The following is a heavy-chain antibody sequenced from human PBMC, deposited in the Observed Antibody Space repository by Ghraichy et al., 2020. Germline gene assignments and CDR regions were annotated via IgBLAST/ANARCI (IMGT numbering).Heavy chain of an antibody. CDR2: IWYDGSNK. D-gene: IGHD3-9*01. Sequence: GGSLRLSCAASGFTFSSYGMHWVRQAPGKGLEWVAVIWYDGSNKYYADSVKGRFTISRDNSKNTLYLKMNSLRAEDTAVYYCARAHYDILTGYYPVLNYYYGMDVWGQGTTVTVSS. CDR1: GFTFSSYG. J-gene: IGHJ6*02. CDR3: ARAHYDILTGYYPVLNYYYGMDV. V-gene: IGHV3-33*01.